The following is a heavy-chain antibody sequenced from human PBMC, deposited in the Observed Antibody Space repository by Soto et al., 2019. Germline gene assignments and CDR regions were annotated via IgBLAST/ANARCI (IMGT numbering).Heavy chain of an antibody. CDR1: SDSVSGGGFY. CDR3: ARHNRYAYDDLDF. J-gene: IGHJ3*01. V-gene: IGHV4-61*08. D-gene: IGHD3-22*01. CDR2: VSYSGTT. Sequence: SETLSLTCTVSSDSVSGGGFYWTWIRQPPGKGLEWLGFVSYSGTTNYNPSLKSRPIISMDTSKKQFSLRLRSVTTPDTAVYYCARHNRYAYDDLDFWGHGTMVTVSS.